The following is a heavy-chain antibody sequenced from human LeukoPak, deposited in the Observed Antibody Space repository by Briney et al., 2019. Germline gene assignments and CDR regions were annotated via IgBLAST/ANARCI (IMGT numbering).Heavy chain of an antibody. D-gene: IGHD2-2*01. CDR1: GFTFSDYY. V-gene: IGHV3-7*01. Sequence: PGGSLRLSCAASGFTFSDYYMSWIRQAPGKGLEWVANIKQDGSEKYYVDSVKGRFTISRDNAKNSLYLQMNSLRAEDTAVYYCARLKLLWSNYFDYWGQGTLVTVSS. CDR3: ARLKLLWSNYFDY. J-gene: IGHJ4*02. CDR2: IKQDGSEK.